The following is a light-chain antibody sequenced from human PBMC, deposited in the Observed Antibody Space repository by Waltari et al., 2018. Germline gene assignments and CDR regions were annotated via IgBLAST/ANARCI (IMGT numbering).Light chain of an antibody. Sequence: QSALTQPASVSGSPGQSITISCTGTGRYVGGYNYVSLYQQHPGKAPKLMIYEVSNRPSGVSNRFSGSKSGNTASLTISGLQAEDEADYYCSSYTSSITYVVFGGGTKLTVL. J-gene: IGLJ2*01. CDR3: SSYTSSITYVV. V-gene: IGLV2-14*01. CDR1: GRYVGGYNY. CDR2: EVS.